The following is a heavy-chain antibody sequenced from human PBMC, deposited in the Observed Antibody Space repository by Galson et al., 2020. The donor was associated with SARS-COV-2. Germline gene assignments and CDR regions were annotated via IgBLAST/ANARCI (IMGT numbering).Heavy chain of an antibody. CDR2: INHDGSET. CDR3: ARDVYCSSTSCYNHYYDGMDV. V-gene: IGHV3-7*03. J-gene: IGHJ6*02. CDR1: GFTLSTYW. D-gene: IGHD2-2*02. Sequence: GGSLRLSCAASGFTLSTYWMTWVRQAPGKGLEWVANINHDGSETYYVDPVKGRFTISRDNAKNSLYLQMNSLRAEDTAVYYCARDVYCSSTSCYNHYYDGMDVWGQGTTVTVSS.